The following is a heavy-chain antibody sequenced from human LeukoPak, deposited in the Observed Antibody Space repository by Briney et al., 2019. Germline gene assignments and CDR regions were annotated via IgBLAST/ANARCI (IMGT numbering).Heavy chain of an antibody. J-gene: IGHJ5*02. CDR1: GYTFTGYY. D-gene: IGHD2-8*01. CDR2: INPNSGDT. V-gene: IGHV1-2*02. Sequence: ASVKVSCKASGYTFTGYYMHWVRQAPGQGLEWMGWINPNSGDTNYAQNFQGRVTMTRDTSIGTAYMELSRLRSDDTAVYYCARDLSGYCTNGVCPPFDPWGQGTLVTVSS. CDR3: ARDLSGYCTNGVCPPFDP.